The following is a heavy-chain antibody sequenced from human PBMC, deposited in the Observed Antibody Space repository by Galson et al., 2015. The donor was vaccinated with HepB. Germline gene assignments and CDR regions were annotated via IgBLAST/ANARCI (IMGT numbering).Heavy chain of an antibody. CDR3: AREGYCSGGSCYSSYYYYYYGMDV. J-gene: IGHJ6*02. CDR2: ISAYNGNT. V-gene: IGHV1-18*01. Sequence: SVKVSCKASGYTFTSYGISWVRQAPGQGLEWMGWISAYNGNTNYAQKLQGRVTMTTDTSTSTAYMELRSLRSDDTAVYYCAREGYCSGGSCYSSYYYYYYGMDVWGQGTTVTVSS. CDR1: GYTFTSYG. D-gene: IGHD2-15*01.